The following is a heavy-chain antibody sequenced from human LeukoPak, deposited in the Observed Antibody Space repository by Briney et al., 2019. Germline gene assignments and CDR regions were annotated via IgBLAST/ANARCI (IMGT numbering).Heavy chain of an antibody. D-gene: IGHD3-3*02. Sequence: ASVKVSCKASGYTFTGYYMHWVRQAPGQGLEWMGWINPNSGGTNYAQKFQGRVTMTRDTSISTAYMELSRLRSDDTAVYYCARHFTGPGTYTPYFGMDVWGQGTTVTVSS. CDR3: ARHFTGPGTYTPYFGMDV. CDR1: GYTFTGYY. CDR2: INPNSGGT. V-gene: IGHV1-2*02. J-gene: IGHJ6*02.